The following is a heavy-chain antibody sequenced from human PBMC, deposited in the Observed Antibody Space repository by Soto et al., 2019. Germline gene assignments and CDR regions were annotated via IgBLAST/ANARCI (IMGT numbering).Heavy chain of an antibody. CDR1: GFTFSSYA. Sequence: QVQLVESGGGVVQPGRSLRLSCAASGFTFSSYAMHWVRQAPGKGLEWVAVISYDGSNKYYADSVKGQFTISRDNSKNTLYLQMNSLRAEDTAVYYCARDMDYWGQGTLVTVSS. J-gene: IGHJ4*02. CDR2: ISYDGSNK. V-gene: IGHV3-30-3*01. CDR3: ARDMDY.